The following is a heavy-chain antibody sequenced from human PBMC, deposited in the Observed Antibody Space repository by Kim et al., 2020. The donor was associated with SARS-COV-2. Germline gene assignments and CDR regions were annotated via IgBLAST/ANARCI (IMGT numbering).Heavy chain of an antibody. CDR2: ISRSGDTT. J-gene: IGHJ4*02. CDR1: GFYFTSFV. V-gene: IGHV3-23*01. CDR3: ARDDGGVELTSAYY. Sequence: GGSLRHSCAASGFYFTSFVMTWVRQAPGKGLEWVSTISRSGDTTYYTDSVKGRFTISRDNSKNVLYLQMNSLRAEDTAIYYCARDDGGVELTSAYYWGQGSLVTVSP. D-gene: IGHD1-26*01.